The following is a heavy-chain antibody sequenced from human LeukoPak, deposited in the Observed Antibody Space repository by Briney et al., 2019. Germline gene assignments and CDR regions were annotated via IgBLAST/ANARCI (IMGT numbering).Heavy chain of an antibody. Sequence: GGSLRVSCAASGFTFSTYTLNWVRQAPGKGLEWVSSISSSSTYIYYADSVKGRFTISRDNAKNSLYLQMNSLRAEDTAVYYCARGIAVANLDYWGQGTLVTVSS. CDR3: ARGIAVANLDY. D-gene: IGHD6-19*01. V-gene: IGHV3-21*01. CDR2: ISSSSTYI. CDR1: GFTFSTYT. J-gene: IGHJ4*02.